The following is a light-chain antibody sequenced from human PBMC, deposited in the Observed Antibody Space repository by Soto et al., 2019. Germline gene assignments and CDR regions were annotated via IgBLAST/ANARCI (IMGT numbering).Light chain of an antibody. CDR3: QAWDSSIAV. J-gene: IGLJ3*02. V-gene: IGLV3-1*01. CDR2: QHS. Sequence: SYELTQPPSVSVSPGQTASITCSGDKLGNEYVFWYQQRPGQSPVLVIYQHSMRPSGISARCSGSTSGNTATLTISGTQTADEADYYCQAWDSSIAVFGGGTKLTVL. CDR1: KLGNEY.